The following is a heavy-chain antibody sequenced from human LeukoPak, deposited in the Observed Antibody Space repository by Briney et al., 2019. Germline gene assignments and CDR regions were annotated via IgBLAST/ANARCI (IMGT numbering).Heavy chain of an antibody. CDR1: GFTFSSYA. V-gene: IGHV3-7*01. CDR3: ARDRWWENRGSWSGYFDF. CDR2: IKGDGSKE. J-gene: IGHJ4*02. D-gene: IGHD2-15*01. Sequence: PGGSLRLSCAASGFTFSSYAMSWVRQAPGKGLEWVANIKGDGSKEYYVDSVKGRFTISRDNAMNSVYLQMNSLKAEDTAVYSCARDRWWENRGSWSGYFDFWGQGNLVTVSS.